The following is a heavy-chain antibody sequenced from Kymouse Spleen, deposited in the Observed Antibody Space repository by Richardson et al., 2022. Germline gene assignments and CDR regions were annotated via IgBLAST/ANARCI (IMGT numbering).Heavy chain of an antibody. J-gene: IGHJ6*02. CDR3: ARGGGFGEGYYYGMDV. CDR2: INHSGST. CDR1: GGSFSGYY. Sequence: QVQLQQWGAGLLKPSETLSLTCAVYGGSFSGYYWSWIRQPPGKGLEWIGEINHSGSTNYNPSLKSRVTISVDTSKNQFSLKLSSVTAADTAVYYCARGGGFGEGYYYGMDVWGQGTTVTVSS. V-gene: IGHV4-34*01. D-gene: IGHD3-10*01.